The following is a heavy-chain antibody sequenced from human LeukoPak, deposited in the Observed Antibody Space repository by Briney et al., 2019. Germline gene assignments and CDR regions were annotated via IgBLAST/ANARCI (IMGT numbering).Heavy chain of an antibody. V-gene: IGHV1-2*02. J-gene: IGHJ5*02. CDR2: INPNSGGT. CDR3: ARTVPTMVRGVIPSRFDP. D-gene: IGHD3-10*01. Sequence: ASVKVSCKASGYTFTGYYMHWVRQAPGQGLEWMGWINPNSGGTNYAQKFQGRVTMIRDTSISTAYMELSRLRSDDTAVYYCARTVPTMVRGVIPSRFDPWGQGTLVTVSS. CDR1: GYTFTGYY.